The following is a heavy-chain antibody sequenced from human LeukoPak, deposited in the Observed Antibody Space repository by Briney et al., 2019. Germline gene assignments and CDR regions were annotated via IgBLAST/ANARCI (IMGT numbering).Heavy chain of an antibody. CDR1: GGSITSISYY. Sequence: PSETLSLTCTVSGGSITSISYYWGWIRQPPGKGLEWIGNIYYSGSSYYTPPLKSRVTISVDTSKNQFSLKLSSVTAADTAVYYCASQYSGSSQIDYWGQGALVTVSS. J-gene: IGHJ4*02. CDR2: IYYSGSS. CDR3: ASQYSGSSQIDY. D-gene: IGHD6-6*01. V-gene: IGHV4-39*01.